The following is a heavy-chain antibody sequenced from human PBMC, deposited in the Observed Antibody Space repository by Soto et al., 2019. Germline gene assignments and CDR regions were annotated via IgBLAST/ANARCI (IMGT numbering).Heavy chain of an antibody. CDR3: AKERTGYYISS. CDR1: GFTFSQYA. D-gene: IGHD3-9*01. Sequence: PGGSLRLSCAAAGFTFSQYAMHWGRQAPGKGLEWLALISYDGNIEYYADSVRGRFTISRDNSKNTLYLQVNSLRADDTAVYFCAKERTGYYISSWGQGAQVTVSS. CDR2: ISYDGNIE. V-gene: IGHV3-30-3*01. J-gene: IGHJ5*02.